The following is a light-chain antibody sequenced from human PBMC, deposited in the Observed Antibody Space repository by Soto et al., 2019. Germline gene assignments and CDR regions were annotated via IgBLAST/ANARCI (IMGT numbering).Light chain of an antibody. Sequence: DIVMTQSPATLSVSPGERATLSCRASQSISSNLAWYQQKPGQAPRLLIYRASTRATGIPARFSGSGSGTDFTLTISSLQSEDFAIYYCQHYNNWPPWTFGQGTKVDIK. J-gene: IGKJ1*01. CDR1: QSISSN. V-gene: IGKV3-15*01. CDR3: QHYNNWPPWT. CDR2: RAS.